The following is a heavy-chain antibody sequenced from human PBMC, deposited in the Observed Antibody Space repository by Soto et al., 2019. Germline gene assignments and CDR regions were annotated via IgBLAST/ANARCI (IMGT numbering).Heavy chain of an antibody. V-gene: IGHV3-23*01. CDR2: VIGSGGST. Sequence: EVQLLEFGGGLVQPGGSLRLSCAASGFTFSNYAMSWVRQAPGKGLEWVSSVIGSGGSTDYADSVKGRFTISSDNSKNTLYLHMNTLRAEDTAVYYCARGQRSFDYWGQGTLVTVSS. D-gene: IGHD6-25*01. J-gene: IGHJ4*02. CDR3: ARGQRSFDY. CDR1: GFTFSNYA.